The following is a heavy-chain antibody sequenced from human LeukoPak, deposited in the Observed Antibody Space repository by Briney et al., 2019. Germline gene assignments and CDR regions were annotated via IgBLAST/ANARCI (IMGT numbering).Heavy chain of an antibody. Sequence: ASVKVSCKASGYTFTSYGISWVRQAPGQGLEWMGWISAYNGNTNYAQKLQGRVTMTTDTSTSTAYMELSSLRSEDTAVYYCASPPKDYYDSSGYYYAWGQGTLVTVSS. CDR3: ASPPKDYYDSSGYYYA. CDR2: ISAYNGNT. D-gene: IGHD3-22*01. CDR1: GYTFTSYG. V-gene: IGHV1-18*01. J-gene: IGHJ5*02.